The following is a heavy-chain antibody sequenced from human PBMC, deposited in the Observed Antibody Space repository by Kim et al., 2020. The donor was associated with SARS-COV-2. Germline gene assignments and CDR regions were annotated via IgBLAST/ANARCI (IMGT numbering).Heavy chain of an antibody. CDR3: ARDMNPTVYDY. J-gene: IGHJ4*02. Sequence: YSQTFQGRVTITRETSAHTAYMDLRSLTFEDTAIYYCARDMNPTVYDYWGQGTLVTVSS. D-gene: IGHD4-4*01. V-gene: IGHV1-3*01.